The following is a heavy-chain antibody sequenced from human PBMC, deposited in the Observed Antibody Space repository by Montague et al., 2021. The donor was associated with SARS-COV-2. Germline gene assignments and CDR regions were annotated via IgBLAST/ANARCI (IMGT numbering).Heavy chain of an antibody. CDR3: ARLKRCVGSSGSPSAFDF. CDR2: IYYTGTT. Sequence: SETLSLTCTVSGASINIDIYYWAWIRQPPGKRLEWVGYIYYTGTTYYNPSLKSRVTISVETSKNHFTLNLSSVTAAETAVYYCARLKRCVGSSGSPSAFDFWGQGTKVTVSS. V-gene: IGHV4-39*02. D-gene: IGHD3-22*01. J-gene: IGHJ3*01. CDR1: GASINIDIYY.